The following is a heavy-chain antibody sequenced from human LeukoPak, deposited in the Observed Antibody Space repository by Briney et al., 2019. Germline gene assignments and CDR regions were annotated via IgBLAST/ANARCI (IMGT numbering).Heavy chain of an antibody. CDR1: GYTFTSYD. CDR3: ARDAQEVGGSYHYYYYMDV. V-gene: IGHV1-2*02. J-gene: IGHJ6*03. Sequence: ASVKVSCKASGYTFTSYDINWVRQATGQGLGWMGWINPNSGGTNYAQKFQGRVTMTRDTTISTAYMEMSRLRSEDTAVYYCARDAQEVGGSYHYYYYMDVWAKGPRSPSP. D-gene: IGHD1-26*01. CDR2: INPNSGGT.